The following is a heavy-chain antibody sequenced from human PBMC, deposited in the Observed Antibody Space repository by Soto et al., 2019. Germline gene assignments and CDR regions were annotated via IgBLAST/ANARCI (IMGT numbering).Heavy chain of an antibody. J-gene: IGHJ4*02. V-gene: IGHV1-69*12. Sequence: QVQLVQSGAEVKKPEPSVKVSCKAPGGTFSTYAISWVRQAPGQGLEWMGGIIPMFGTANYAQRFQDRVTITADESTNTVYMRLSRLRSEDTAVYFCASGIQLWLRRINNGYSGWGQGTLVTVSS. D-gene: IGHD5-18*01. CDR1: GGTFSTYA. CDR3: ASGIQLWLRRINNGYSG. CDR2: IIPMFGTA.